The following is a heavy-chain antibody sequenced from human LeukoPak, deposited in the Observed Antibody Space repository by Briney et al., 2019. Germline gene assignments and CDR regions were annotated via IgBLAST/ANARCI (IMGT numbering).Heavy chain of an antibody. D-gene: IGHD1-14*01. Sequence: PGGSLRLSCAGSGFIFSVYGIQWVRQAPGKGREWVGVISYFGAHRYYANSMRGRFTITGDNLQSAVFLQMDSLGVEDTAVYYCVKDVHAPPREITPGDWGHGALV. CDR1: GFIFSVYG. CDR2: ISYFGAHR. CDR3: VKDVHAPPREITPGD. J-gene: IGHJ4*03. V-gene: IGHV3-30*18.